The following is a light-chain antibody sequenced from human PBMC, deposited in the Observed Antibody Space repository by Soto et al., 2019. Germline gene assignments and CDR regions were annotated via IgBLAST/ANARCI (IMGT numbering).Light chain of an antibody. Sequence: EIVLTQSPGTLSLSPGERATLSCRASQSVSSSYLAWYQQKPGQAPRLLIYGASSRATCIPDRFSGSGSGTDFTLTISRMEPEDFAVYYCQQYGSSPRTLGQGTKVEIK. CDR1: QSVSSSY. J-gene: IGKJ1*01. CDR3: QQYGSSPRT. V-gene: IGKV3-20*01. CDR2: GAS.